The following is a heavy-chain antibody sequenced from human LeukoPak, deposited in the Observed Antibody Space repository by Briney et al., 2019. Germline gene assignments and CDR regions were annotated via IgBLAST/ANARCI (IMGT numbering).Heavy chain of an antibody. CDR3: ARGHDYGDFPFDY. V-gene: IGHV4-4*02. CDR2: IYHSGST. D-gene: IGHD4-17*01. J-gene: IGHJ4*02. CDR1: GGSINSSNW. Sequence: PSETLSLTCAVSGGSINSSNWWSWFRQPPGKGLEWIGEIYHSGSTNYNPSLKSRVTISVDKSKNQFSLKLSSVTAADTAVYYCARGHDYGDFPFDYWGQGTLVTVSS.